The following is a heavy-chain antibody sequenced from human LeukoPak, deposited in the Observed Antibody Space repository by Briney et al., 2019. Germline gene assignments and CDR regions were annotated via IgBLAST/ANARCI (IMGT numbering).Heavy chain of an antibody. D-gene: IGHD3-10*01. V-gene: IGHV3-48*01. J-gene: IGHJ4*02. CDR3: ARVYGSGSSGYYFDY. Sequence: GGSLRLSCAASGFTFSSYSMNWVRQAPGKGLEWVSYISSSSSTIYYADSVKGRFTISRDNAKNTLYLQMNSLRAEDTAVYYCARVYGSGSSGYYFDYWGQGTLVTVSS. CDR1: GFTFSSYS. CDR2: ISSSSSTI.